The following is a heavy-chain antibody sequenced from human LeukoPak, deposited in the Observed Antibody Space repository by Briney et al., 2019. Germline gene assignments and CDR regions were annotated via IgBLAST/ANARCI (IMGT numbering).Heavy chain of an antibody. CDR2: ISGSGGST. CDR3: AKDRPNDTIFGVVIWPTQFDY. CDR1: GFTFSTYA. D-gene: IGHD3-3*01. Sequence: PGGSLRLSCAASGFTFSTYAMSWVRQAPGKGLEWVSAISGSGGSTYYADSVKGRFTISRDNSKNTLYLQMNSLRAEDTAVYYCAKDRPNDTIFGVVIWPTQFDYWGQGTLVTVSS. V-gene: IGHV3-23*01. J-gene: IGHJ4*02.